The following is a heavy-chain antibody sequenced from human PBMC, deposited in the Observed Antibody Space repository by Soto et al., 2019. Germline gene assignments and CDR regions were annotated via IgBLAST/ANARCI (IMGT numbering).Heavy chain of an antibody. CDR2: ISAYNGNT. J-gene: IGHJ4*02. CDR3: ASGWFGEFVYYFDY. D-gene: IGHD3-10*01. CDR1: GYTFTSYG. Sequence: GASVKVSCKASGYTFTSYGISWVRQAPGQGLEWMGWISAYNGNTNYAQKLQGRVTMTTDTSTSTAYMELRSLGSDDTAAYYCASGWFGEFVYYFDYWGQGTLVTVSS. V-gene: IGHV1-18*01.